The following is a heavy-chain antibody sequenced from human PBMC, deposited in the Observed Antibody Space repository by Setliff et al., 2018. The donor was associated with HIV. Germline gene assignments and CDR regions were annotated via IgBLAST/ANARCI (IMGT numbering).Heavy chain of an antibody. CDR3: ARGTTLNVVPDAFDI. J-gene: IGHJ3*02. CDR2: IYYTGAT. V-gene: IGHV4-59*08. CDR1: GDSISSYY. Sequence: SETLSLTCTVSGDSISSYYWTWIRQSPAKGLEWIGYIYYTGATNYNPSLKSRLTISLDTSKRQFSLRLNSLTAADTAVYYCARGTTLNVVPDAFDIWGQGTMVTVSS. D-gene: IGHD4-17*01.